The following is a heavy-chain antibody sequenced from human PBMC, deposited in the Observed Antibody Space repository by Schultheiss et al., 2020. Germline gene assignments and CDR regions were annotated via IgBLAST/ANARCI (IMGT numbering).Heavy chain of an antibody. V-gene: IGHV4-4*02. Sequence: SETLSLTCAVSGGSISSSNWCSWVRQPPGKGLEWIGEIYHSGSTNYNPSLKSRVTISVDKSKNQFSLKLSSVTAADTAVYYCARDNMGFRESYFDYWGQGTLVTVSS. CDR1: GGSISSSNW. D-gene: IGHD3-10*01. J-gene: IGHJ4*02. CDR2: IYHSGST. CDR3: ARDNMGFRESYFDY.